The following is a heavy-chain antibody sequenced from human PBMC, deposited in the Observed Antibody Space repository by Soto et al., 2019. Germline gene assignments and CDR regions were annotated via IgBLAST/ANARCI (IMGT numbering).Heavy chain of an antibody. Sequence: VGSLRLSCAASGFTFSSYSMNWVRQAPGKGLEWVSSISSSSSYIYYADSVKGRFTISRDNAKNSLYLQMNSLKAEDTAVYYCARTTTVTTDWFDPWGQGTLVTV. CDR3: ARTTTVTTDWFDP. D-gene: IGHD4-17*01. J-gene: IGHJ5*02. V-gene: IGHV3-21*01. CDR1: GFTFSSYS. CDR2: ISSSSSYI.